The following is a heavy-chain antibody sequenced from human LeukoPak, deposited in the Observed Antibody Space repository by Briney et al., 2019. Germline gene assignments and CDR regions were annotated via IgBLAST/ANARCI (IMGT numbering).Heavy chain of an antibody. CDR3: VGEVGPGQMNY. Sequence: GGSLRLSCVASGFTFSSHAMHWVRQAPGKGLEWVAVIAYDASNEYYADSVKGRFTIPRDNSKNTLYLQMNSLRTEDTAMYYCVGEVGPGQMNYWGQGTLVTVSS. CDR2: IAYDASNE. D-gene: IGHD1-26*01. J-gene: IGHJ4*02. CDR1: GFTFSSHA. V-gene: IGHV3-30-3*01.